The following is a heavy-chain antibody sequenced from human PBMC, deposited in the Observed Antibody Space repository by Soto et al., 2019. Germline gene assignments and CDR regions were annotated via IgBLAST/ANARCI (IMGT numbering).Heavy chain of an antibody. J-gene: IGHJ4*02. D-gene: IGHD3-10*01. V-gene: IGHV3-30*18. CDR2: ISYDGSNK. Sequence: QVQLVESGGGVVQPWRSLRLSCAASGFTFSSYGMHWVRQAPGKGLEWVAVISYDGSNKYYADSVKGRFTISRDNSKNTLYLQMNSLRAEDTAVYYCANSLGAEEDYWGQGTLVTVSS. CDR1: GFTFSSYG. CDR3: ANSLGAEEDY.